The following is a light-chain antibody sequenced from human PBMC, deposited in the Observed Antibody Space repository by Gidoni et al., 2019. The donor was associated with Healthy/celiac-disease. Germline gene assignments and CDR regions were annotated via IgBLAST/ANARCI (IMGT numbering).Light chain of an antibody. CDR1: QSVGSN. CDR2: GAS. CDR3: QQYNDWPRT. V-gene: IGKV3-15*01. J-gene: IGKJ1*01. Sequence: EIVMTQSPATLSVSPGERVNLSCRASQSVGSNLAWYQQKPGQAPMLLIYGASTRATGIPARFSGSGSGTEFTLTISSLQSEDFAVYYCQQYNDWPRTFGQGTKVEIK.